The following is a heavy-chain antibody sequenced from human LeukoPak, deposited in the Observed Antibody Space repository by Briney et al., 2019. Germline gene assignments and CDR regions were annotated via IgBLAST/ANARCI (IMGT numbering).Heavy chain of an antibody. CDR1: GGSISSSSYY. CDR2: IYYSGST. CDR3: ARRGSFTMVRGVITT. V-gene: IGHV4-39*01. D-gene: IGHD3-10*01. J-gene: IGHJ4*02. Sequence: PSETLSLTCTVSGGSISSSSYYWGWIRQPPGKGLEWIGSIYYSGSTYYNPSLKSRVIISVDTSKNQFSLQLNSVTPEDTAVYYCARRGSFTMVRGVITTWGQGTLVTVSS.